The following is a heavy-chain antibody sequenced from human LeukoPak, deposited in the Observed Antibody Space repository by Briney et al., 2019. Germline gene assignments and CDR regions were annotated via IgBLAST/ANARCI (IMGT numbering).Heavy chain of an antibody. Sequence: SQTLPLTCTVSGGSISSGGYYWSWIRQHPGKGLEWIGYIYYSGSTYYNPSLKSRVTISVDTSKNQFSLKLSSVTAADTAVYYCARANIVVVPAAPDFDYWGQGTLVTVSS. D-gene: IGHD2-2*01. CDR2: IYYSGST. V-gene: IGHV4-31*03. CDR3: ARANIVVVPAAPDFDY. CDR1: GGSISSGGYY. J-gene: IGHJ4*02.